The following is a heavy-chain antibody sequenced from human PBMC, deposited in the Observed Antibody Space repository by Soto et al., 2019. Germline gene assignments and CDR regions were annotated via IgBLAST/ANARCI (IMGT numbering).Heavy chain of an antibody. J-gene: IGHJ5*02. D-gene: IGHD6-13*01. V-gene: IGHV3-30-3*01. Sequence: PGGSLRLSCAASGFTFSSYAMHWVRQAPGKGLEWVAVISYDGSNKYYADSVKGRFTISRDNSKNTLYLQMSSLRFEDTAVYYCARDGRFGSSEDPIYWFDPWGQGTLVTVSS. CDR1: GFTFSSYA. CDR3: ARDGRFGSSEDPIYWFDP. CDR2: ISYDGSNK.